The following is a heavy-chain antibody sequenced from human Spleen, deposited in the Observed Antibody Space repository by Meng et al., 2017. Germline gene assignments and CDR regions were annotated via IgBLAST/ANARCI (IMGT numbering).Heavy chain of an antibody. J-gene: IGHJ4*02. CDR2: ISDSGSST. CDR3: TTLAYSSKKN. V-gene: IGHV3-11*04. D-gene: IGHD6-19*01. CDR1: GITFSDYY. Sequence: GESLKISCVASGITFSDYYMTWIRQAPGKGPELLSYISDSGSSTYHADSVKGRFTISRDNAKNSLYLQMSSLRVEDTSVYYCTTLAYSSKKNCDQG.